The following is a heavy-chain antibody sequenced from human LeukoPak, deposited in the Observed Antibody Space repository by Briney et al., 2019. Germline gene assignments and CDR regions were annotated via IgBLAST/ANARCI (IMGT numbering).Heavy chain of an antibody. CDR2: ISGSGGST. CDR3: AKDKRVTIFGVVIIKTDAFDI. J-gene: IGHJ3*02. D-gene: IGHD3-3*01. V-gene: IGHV3-23*01. Sequence: GGSLSLSCAASGFTFSSYAMSWVRQAPGKGLEWVSAISGSGGSTYYADSVKGRFTISRDNSKNTLYLQMNSLRAEDTAVYYCAKDKRVTIFGVVIIKTDAFDIWGQGTMVTVSS. CDR1: GFTFSSYA.